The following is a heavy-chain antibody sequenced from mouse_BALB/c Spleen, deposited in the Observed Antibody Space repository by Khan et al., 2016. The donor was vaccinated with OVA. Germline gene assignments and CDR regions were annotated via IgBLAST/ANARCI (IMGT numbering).Heavy chain of an antibody. CDR3: ARREKYGYDPSWFAY. V-gene: IGHV1-61*01. Sequence: QVQLQQSGAELVRPGASVKLSCKASGYTFTSYWMNWVKQRPGHGLEWIGRIDPSDSETHYNQMFQDKATLTVDKSSTTAYMQLSSLTSEDSAVYFCARREKYGYDPSWFAYWGQGTLVTVSA. CDR2: IDPSDSET. D-gene: IGHD2-2*01. J-gene: IGHJ3*01. CDR1: GYTFTSYW.